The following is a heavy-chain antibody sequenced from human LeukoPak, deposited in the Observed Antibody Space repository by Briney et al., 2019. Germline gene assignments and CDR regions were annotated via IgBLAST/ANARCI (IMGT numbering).Heavy chain of an antibody. Sequence: GGSLRLSCAASGFTFSTYWMSWVRQAPGKGLECVSNINQDGSETYYVDSVRRRFTISRDNAKNSLFLQMNSLRAEDTAVYYCARGTPQYTSSWYNYWGQGTLVTVSS. CDR2: INQDGSET. CDR3: ARGTPQYTSSWYNY. D-gene: IGHD6-13*01. CDR1: GFTFSTYW. V-gene: IGHV3-7*04. J-gene: IGHJ4*02.